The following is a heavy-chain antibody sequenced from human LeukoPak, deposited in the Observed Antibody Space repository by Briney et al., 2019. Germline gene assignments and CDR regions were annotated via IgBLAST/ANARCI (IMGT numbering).Heavy chain of an antibody. CDR3: ATYSSSNGREFQC. Sequence: GGSLRLSCAASGFTFSSYSMNWVRQAPGKGLEWVSSISSSSSYIYYADSVKGRSTISRDNAKNSLYLQMNSLRAEDTAVYYCATYSSSNGREFQCWGQGTLVTVSS. V-gene: IGHV3-21*01. D-gene: IGHD2-2*01. J-gene: IGHJ1*01. CDR1: GFTFSSYS. CDR2: ISSSSSYI.